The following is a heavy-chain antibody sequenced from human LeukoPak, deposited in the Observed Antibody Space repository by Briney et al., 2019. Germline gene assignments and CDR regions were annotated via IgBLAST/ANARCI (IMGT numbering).Heavy chain of an antibody. V-gene: IGHV3-30*18. CDR3: AKDLGMIAAAGSGDY. Sequence: GGSLRLSCAASGFTFSSYGMHWVRQAPGKGLEWVAVISYDGSNKYYADSVKGRFTISRDNSKNTLYLQMNSLRAGDTAVYYCAKDLGMIAAAGSGDYWGQGTLVTVSS. CDR1: GFTFSSYG. D-gene: IGHD6-13*01. CDR2: ISYDGSNK. J-gene: IGHJ4*02.